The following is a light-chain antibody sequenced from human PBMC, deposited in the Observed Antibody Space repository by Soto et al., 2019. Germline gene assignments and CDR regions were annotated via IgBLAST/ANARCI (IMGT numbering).Light chain of an antibody. CDR3: SSYAGSNNFVT. CDR2: EVT. Sequence: QSALTQPPSASGSPGQSVTISCTGTSSDVGGYNYVSWYQQHPGRAPKLMIYEVTKRPSGVPDRFSGSKSGSTASLTVSGLQAEDEADYYCSSYAGSNNFVTFGGGTQLTVL. V-gene: IGLV2-8*01. J-gene: IGLJ2*01. CDR1: SSDVGGYNY.